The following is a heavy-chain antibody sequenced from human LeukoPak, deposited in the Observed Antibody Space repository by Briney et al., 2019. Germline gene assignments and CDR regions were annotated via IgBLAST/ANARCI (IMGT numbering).Heavy chain of an antibody. Sequence: PGGSLRLSCAASGFTFSYYSMSWIRQAPGKGLEWISYISGSSNTKHFADSVKGRFTISRDNAKESLYLQMDSLRAEDTAFYYCARGIFYGSGCQSFYYWGQGTLVTVSS. CDR2: ISGSSNTK. CDR3: ARGIFYGSGCQSFYY. D-gene: IGHD3-10*01. J-gene: IGHJ4*02. CDR1: GFTFSYYS. V-gene: IGHV3-48*01.